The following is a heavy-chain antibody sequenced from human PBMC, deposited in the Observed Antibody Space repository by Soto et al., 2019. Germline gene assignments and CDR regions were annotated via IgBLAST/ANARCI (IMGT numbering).Heavy chain of an antibody. CDR2: IWYDGSNK. Sequence: ESGGGVVQPGRSLRLSCAASGFTFSSYGMHWVRQAPGKGLEWVAVIWYDGSNKYYADSVKGRFTISRDNSKNTLYLQMNSLRAEDTAVYYCARDVSGYYYFDYWGQGTLVTVSS. CDR1: GFTFSSYG. CDR3: ARDVSGYYYFDY. D-gene: IGHD3-3*01. V-gene: IGHV3-33*01. J-gene: IGHJ4*02.